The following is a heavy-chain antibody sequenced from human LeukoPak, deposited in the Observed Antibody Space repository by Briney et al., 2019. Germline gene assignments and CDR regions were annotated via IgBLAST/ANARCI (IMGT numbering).Heavy chain of an antibody. D-gene: IGHD3-10*01. Sequence: PGGSLRLSCAASGFTFSSYAMSWVRQAPGKGLEWVSVISGSGGSTYYADSVKGRFTISRDNSKNTLYLQMNSLRAEDTAVYYCAKSRSGSYYGVPNWFDPWGQGTLVTVSS. CDR2: ISGSGGST. CDR3: AKSRSGSYYGVPNWFDP. J-gene: IGHJ5*02. CDR1: GFTFSSYA. V-gene: IGHV3-23*01.